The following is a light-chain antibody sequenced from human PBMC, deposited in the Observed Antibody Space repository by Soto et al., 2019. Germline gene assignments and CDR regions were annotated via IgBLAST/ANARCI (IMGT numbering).Light chain of an antibody. Sequence: EIVMTQSPATLSVSPGERATLSCRASQSVRSNLAWYQQKPGQAPRLLIYDASTRATGIPVRFSGSGSGTEFTLTISSLQSEDFAVYYCQQYNNWLALTFGGGTKVEIK. CDR2: DAS. CDR3: QQYNNWLALT. J-gene: IGKJ4*01. CDR1: QSVRSN. V-gene: IGKV3-15*01.